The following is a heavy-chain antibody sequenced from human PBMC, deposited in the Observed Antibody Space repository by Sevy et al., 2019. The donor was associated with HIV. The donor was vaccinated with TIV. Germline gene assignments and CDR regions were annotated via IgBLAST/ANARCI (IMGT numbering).Heavy chain of an antibody. V-gene: IGHV5-51*01. J-gene: IGHJ3*02. D-gene: IGHD3-10*01. CDR1: GYSFTSYW. Sequence: GESLKISCKGSGYSFTSYWIGWVRQMPGKGLEWMGIIYPGDSDTRYSPSFQGQVTISADKSISTAYLQWSSLKASDTAMYYCARGAGTRYGSGSYYNVDAFDIWGQGTMVTVSS. CDR3: ARGAGTRYGSGSYYNVDAFDI. CDR2: IYPGDSDT.